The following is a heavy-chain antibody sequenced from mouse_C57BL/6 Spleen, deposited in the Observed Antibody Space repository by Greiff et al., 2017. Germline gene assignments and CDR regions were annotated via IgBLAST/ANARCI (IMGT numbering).Heavy chain of an antibody. CDR3: ARGLRSYYFDY. V-gene: IGHV1-22*01. CDR2: INPNNGGT. CDR1: GYTFTDYN. J-gene: IGHJ2*01. D-gene: IGHD1-1*01. Sequence: VQLQQSGPELVKPGASVTMSCKASGYTFTDYNMHWVKQSHGQSLEWLGYINPNNGGTSYNQKFKGKATLTVNKSSSTAYMELRSLTSEDSAVYYCARGLRSYYFDYWGQGTTLTVSS.